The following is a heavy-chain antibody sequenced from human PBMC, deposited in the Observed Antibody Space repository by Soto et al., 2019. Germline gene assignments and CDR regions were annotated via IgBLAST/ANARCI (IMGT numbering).Heavy chain of an antibody. CDR1: GFTFSSYW. CDR3: ARESYDFWSGYFYGMDV. CDR2: IKQDGSEK. J-gene: IGHJ6*02. Sequence: VGSLRLSCAASGFTFSSYWMSWVRQAPGKGLEWVANIKQDGSEKYYVDSVKGRFTISRDNAKNSLYLQMNSLRAEDTAVYYCARESYDFWSGYFYGMDVWGQGTTVTVSS. V-gene: IGHV3-7*01. D-gene: IGHD3-3*01.